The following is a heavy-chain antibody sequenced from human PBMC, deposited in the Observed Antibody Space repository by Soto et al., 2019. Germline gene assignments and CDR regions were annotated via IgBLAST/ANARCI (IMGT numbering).Heavy chain of an antibody. CDR2: ISGGGDTT. D-gene: IGHD2-8*01. CDR3: AKLRDFVVLPAGILDY. CDR1: GFTFSSYG. Sequence: VQLLESGGGLVQPGGSLRLTCAASGFTFSSYGISWIRLSPGKGLEWVSVISGGGDTTYYTPSVKGRFTISRDDFRNTLYLQMNSLRPEDTAIYYCAKLRDFVVLPAGILDYWGPGTLVTVSS. J-gene: IGHJ4*02. V-gene: IGHV3-23*01.